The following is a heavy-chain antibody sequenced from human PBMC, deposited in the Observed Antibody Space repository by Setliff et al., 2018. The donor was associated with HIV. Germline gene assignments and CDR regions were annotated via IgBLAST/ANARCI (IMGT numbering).Heavy chain of an antibody. V-gene: IGHV4-39*01. CDR1: GGSISSSSYY. CDR2: IYYSGST. J-gene: IGHJ6*03. Sequence: SETLSLTCTVSGGSISSSSYYWGWIRQPPGKGLEWIGSIYYSGSTYYNPSLRSRVTISVDTSKNQFSLKLGSVTAADTAVYYCACGAAAGTDYYYYYYMDVWGKGTTVTVSS. CDR3: ACGAAAGTDYYYYYYMDV. D-gene: IGHD6-13*01.